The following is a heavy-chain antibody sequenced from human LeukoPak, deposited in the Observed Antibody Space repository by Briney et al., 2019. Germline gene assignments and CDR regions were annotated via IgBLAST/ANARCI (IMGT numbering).Heavy chain of an antibody. Sequence: ASVKVSCKASGGTFSSYAISWVRQAPGQGLEWMGGIIPIFGTANYAQKFQGRVTITADESTSTAYMELSSLRSEDTAVYYCARVSYGSGSNWFDPWGQGALVTVSS. CDR3: ARVSYGSGSNWFDP. CDR1: GGTFSSYA. J-gene: IGHJ5*02. D-gene: IGHD3-10*01. CDR2: IIPIFGTA. V-gene: IGHV1-69*13.